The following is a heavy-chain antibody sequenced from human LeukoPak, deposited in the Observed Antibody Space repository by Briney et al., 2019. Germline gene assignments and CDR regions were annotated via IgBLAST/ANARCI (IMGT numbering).Heavy chain of an antibody. J-gene: IGHJ3*02. Sequence: ASVKVSCKASGGTFSSYAISWVRQAPGQGLEWMGGIIPIFGTANYAQKFQGRVTITADESTSTAYMELSSLRSEDTAVYYCARDAIEYSSSSGAFDIWGQGIMVTVSS. D-gene: IGHD6-6*01. CDR2: IIPIFGTA. CDR1: GGTFSSYA. CDR3: ARDAIEYSSSSGAFDI. V-gene: IGHV1-69*13.